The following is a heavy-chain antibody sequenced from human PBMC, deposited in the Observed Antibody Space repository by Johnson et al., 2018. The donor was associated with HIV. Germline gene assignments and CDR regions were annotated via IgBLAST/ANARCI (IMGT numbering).Heavy chain of an antibody. CDR3: ARNRGDSPPDAFDI. CDR2: ISSNGGST. V-gene: IGHV3-64*01. Sequence: EQLVESGGGLVQPGGSLRLSCAASGFTFSSYAMHWVRQAPGKGLEYVSAISSNGGSTYYANSVKGRFTISRDNSKNTLYLQMGSLRAEDMAVYYCARNRGDSPPDAFDIWGQGTMVTVSS. J-gene: IGHJ3*02. CDR1: GFTFSSYA. D-gene: IGHD3-10*01.